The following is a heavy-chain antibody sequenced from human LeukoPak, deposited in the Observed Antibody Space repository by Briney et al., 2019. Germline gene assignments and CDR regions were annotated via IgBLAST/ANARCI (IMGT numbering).Heavy chain of an antibody. D-gene: IGHD3-10*01. Sequence: PSGTLSLTCAVSGGSISSSNWWSWVRQPPGKGLEWIGEIYHSGSTNYSPSLKSRVTISVDKSKNQFSLKLSSVTAADTAVYYCARDVRMVRGVIRAHWFDPWGQGTLVTVSS. J-gene: IGHJ5*02. CDR2: IYHSGST. CDR3: ARDVRMVRGVIRAHWFDP. V-gene: IGHV4-4*02. CDR1: GGSISSSNW.